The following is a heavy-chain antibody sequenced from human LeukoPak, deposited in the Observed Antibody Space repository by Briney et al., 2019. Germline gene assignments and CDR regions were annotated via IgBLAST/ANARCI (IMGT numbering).Heavy chain of an antibody. J-gene: IGHJ4*02. CDR3: ARGLGIAVAGTLIGFDY. V-gene: IGHV4-59*12. CDR1: GGSISSYY. Sequence: SETLSLTCNVSGGSISSYYWSWIRQPPGKGLEWIGYMYYSGNTNYNPSLKSRVTLSVDTSKNQFSLKLSSVTAADTAVYYCARGLGIAVAGTLIGFDYWGQGTLVTVSS. CDR2: MYYSGNT. D-gene: IGHD6-19*01.